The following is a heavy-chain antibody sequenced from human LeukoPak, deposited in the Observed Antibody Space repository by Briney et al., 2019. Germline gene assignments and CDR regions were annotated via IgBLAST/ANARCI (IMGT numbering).Heavy chain of an antibody. J-gene: IGHJ4*01. CDR2: ISGSGGST. V-gene: IGHV3-23*01. Sequence: GGSLRLSCVASGFTFVSYAMTWVRQAPGKGLEWVSGISGSGGSTYYADSVKGRFTFSRDNSKNTLYLQMNSLRAEDTAVYYCTKGSGYYGRYYFDYWGQGTLVTVSS. D-gene: IGHD3-22*01. CDR1: GFTFVSYA. CDR3: TKGSGYYGRYYFDY.